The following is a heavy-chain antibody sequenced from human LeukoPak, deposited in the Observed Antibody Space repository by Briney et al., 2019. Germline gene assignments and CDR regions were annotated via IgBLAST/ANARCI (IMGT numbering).Heavy chain of an antibody. CDR1: GGSFSGYY. CDR2: INHSGST. Sequence: PSETLSLTCAVYGGSFSGYYWSWIRQPPGKGLEWIGEINHSGSTNYNPSLKSRVTISVDTSKNQFSLKLSSVTAADTAVYYCARDGEYSYGPFDYWGQGTLVTVSS. CDR3: ARDGEYSYGPFDY. J-gene: IGHJ4*02. V-gene: IGHV4-34*01. D-gene: IGHD5-18*01.